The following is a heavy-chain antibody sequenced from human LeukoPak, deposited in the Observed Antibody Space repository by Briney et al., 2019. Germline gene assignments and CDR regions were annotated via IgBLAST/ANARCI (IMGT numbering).Heavy chain of an antibody. Sequence: PGGSLRLSCAAAGFTFSSYAMSWVRQAPGKGLEGVSAIGGSGGSTYHAASVKGRFTISRDNSRNTLYLQMNGLRAEDTAVYYCAKDVGSSGSFDHWGRGTLVTVSS. CDR2: IGGSGGST. CDR3: AKDVGSSGSFDH. J-gene: IGHJ4*02. D-gene: IGHD6-19*01. V-gene: IGHV3-23*01. CDR1: GFTFSSYA.